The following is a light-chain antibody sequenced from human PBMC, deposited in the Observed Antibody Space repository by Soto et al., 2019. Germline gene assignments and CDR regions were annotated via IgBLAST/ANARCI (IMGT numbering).Light chain of an antibody. V-gene: IGLV2-14*01. J-gene: IGLJ2*01. Sequence: QSVLTQPASVSGSPGQSITISCTGTSSDVGGYNYVSWYQQHPGKAPKLMIYDVSNRPSGVSNRFSGSKSGNTASLTISGLQAEDEADYYCSSYTTSGILVFGGGTKVTVL. CDR1: SSDVGGYNY. CDR3: SSYTTSGILV. CDR2: DVS.